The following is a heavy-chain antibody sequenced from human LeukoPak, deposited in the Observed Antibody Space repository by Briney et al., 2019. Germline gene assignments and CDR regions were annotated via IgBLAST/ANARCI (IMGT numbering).Heavy chain of an antibody. CDR1: GFIFSRYT. Sequence: PGGSLRLSCVTSGFIFSRYTMNWVRQAPGKGLEWVSSISATSAYIFYAASVKGRFTISRDNAKNSLFLQMNSLRADDTAVYYCTRSGPTKTTMARRDNWFDPWGQGTLVTVSS. V-gene: IGHV3-21*01. CDR3: TRSGPTKTTMARRDNWFDP. D-gene: IGHD3-10*01. J-gene: IGHJ5*02. CDR2: ISATSAYI.